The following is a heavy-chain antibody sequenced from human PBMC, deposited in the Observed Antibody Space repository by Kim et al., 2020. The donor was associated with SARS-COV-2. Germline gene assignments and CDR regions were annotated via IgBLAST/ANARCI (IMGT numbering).Heavy chain of an antibody. CDR3: ARDPYSSSWYYYYYMDV. J-gene: IGHJ6*03. CDR1: GFTFSSYS. CDR2: ICSSSSYI. D-gene: IGHD6-13*01. V-gene: IGHV3-21*01. Sequence: GGSLRLSCAASGFTFSSYSMNWVRQAPGKGLEWVSSICSSSSYIYYADSVKGRFTISRDNAKNSLYLQMNSLRAEDTAVYYCARDPYSSSWYYYYYMDVWGKGTTVTVSS.